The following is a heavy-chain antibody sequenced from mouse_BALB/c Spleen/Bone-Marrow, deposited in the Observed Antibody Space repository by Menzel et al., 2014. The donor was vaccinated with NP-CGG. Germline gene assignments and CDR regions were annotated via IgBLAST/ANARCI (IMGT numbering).Heavy chain of an antibody. J-gene: IGHJ1*01. D-gene: IGHD3-3*01. Sequence: QVQLQQSGAELMKPGASVKISCKATGYTFSSYWIEWVKQRPGHGLEWIGEILPGSGSTNYNEKFKGKATFTADTSSNTAYMQLSSLTSEDSAVYYCARGDDLWYFDVWGAGTTVTVSS. CDR3: ARGDDLWYFDV. V-gene: IGHV1-9*01. CDR1: GYTFSSYW. CDR2: ILPGSGST.